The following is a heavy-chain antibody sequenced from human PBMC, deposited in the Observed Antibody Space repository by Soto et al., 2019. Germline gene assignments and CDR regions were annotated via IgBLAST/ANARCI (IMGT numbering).Heavy chain of an antibody. CDR2: IIPIFGTA. CDR1: GGTFSSYA. CDR3: ASLHQINDYGDYYYYYGMDV. D-gene: IGHD4-17*01. V-gene: IGHV1-69*13. J-gene: IGHJ6*02. Sequence: SVKVSCKASGGTFSSYAISWVRQAPGQGLEWMGGIIPIFGTASYAQKFQGRVTITADESTSTAYMELSSLRSEDTAVYYCASLHQINDYGDYYYYYGMDVWGQGTTVTVSS.